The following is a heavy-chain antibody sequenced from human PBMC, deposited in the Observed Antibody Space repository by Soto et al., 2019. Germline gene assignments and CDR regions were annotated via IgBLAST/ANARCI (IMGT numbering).Heavy chain of an antibody. CDR1: VFTFSSYS. CDR3: ARKHHYWELLADDY. D-gene: IGHD1-26*01. V-gene: IGHV3-21*01. CDR2: ISSSSSYI. Sequence: VGSLRLSCASSVFTFSSYSMNCVRHSPGKGLEWVSSISSSSSYIYYADSVKGRFTISRDNAKNSLYLQMNSLRAEDTAVYYCARKHHYWELLADDYWGQGPLVNV. J-gene: IGHJ4*02.